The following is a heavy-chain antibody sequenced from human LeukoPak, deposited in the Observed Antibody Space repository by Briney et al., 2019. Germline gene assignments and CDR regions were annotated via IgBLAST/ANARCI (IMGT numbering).Heavy chain of an antibody. CDR2: IYHSGST. CDR1: GYSISSGYY. Sequence: KPSETLSLTCTVSGYSISSGYYWGWIWQPPGKGLEWIGSIYHSGSTYYNPSLKSRVTISVDTSKNQFSLKLSSVTAADTAVYYCARGGVEAFDIWGQGTMVTVSS. D-gene: IGHD2-8*01. J-gene: IGHJ3*02. V-gene: IGHV4-38-2*02. CDR3: ARGGVEAFDI.